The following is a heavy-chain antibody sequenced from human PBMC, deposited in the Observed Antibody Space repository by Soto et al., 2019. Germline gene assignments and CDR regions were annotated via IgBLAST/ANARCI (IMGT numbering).Heavy chain of an antibody. D-gene: IGHD2-8*02. Sequence: PSETLSLTCTVSGGSISNYYWSWIRQPPGKGLEWIGYIYFSGGTNYNPSLKSRVTISTDTSKNQFSLKLTSVTAADTAVYYCARGTTGTSYFFDYWGQGTLVTVSS. V-gene: IGHV4-59*01. CDR2: IYFSGGT. J-gene: IGHJ4*02. CDR1: GGSISNYY. CDR3: ARGTTGTSYFFDY.